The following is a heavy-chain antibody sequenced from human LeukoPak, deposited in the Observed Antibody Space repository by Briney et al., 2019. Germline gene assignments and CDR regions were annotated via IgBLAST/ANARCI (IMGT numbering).Heavy chain of an antibody. D-gene: IGHD5-24*01. V-gene: IGHV3-23*01. Sequence: SGGSLRLSCAASGFTFTSYAMSWVRQAPGKGLEWVSTISGGGGSTYYADSVKGRFTISRDNSKSTLYLQMNSLRAEDTAVYYCARVGYRRDGYSEFYYYGMDVWGQGTTVTVSS. CDR3: ARVGYRRDGYSEFYYYGMDV. CDR1: GFTFTSYA. CDR2: ISGGGGST. J-gene: IGHJ6*02.